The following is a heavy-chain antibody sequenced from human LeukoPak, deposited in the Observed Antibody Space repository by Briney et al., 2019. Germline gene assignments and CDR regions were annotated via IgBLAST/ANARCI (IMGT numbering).Heavy chain of an antibody. Sequence: SETLSLTCTGSGGSLSGYFWSWIRQPPGKGLEWIGYISYSGNTNHNPSLKSRVTIALNTAQNQFSLKVRSVTAADTAVYYCTREFGSAFDPWGQGTLVTVSS. CDR3: TREFGSAFDP. CDR2: ISYSGNT. J-gene: IGHJ5*02. CDR1: GGSLSGYF. D-gene: IGHD3-10*01. V-gene: IGHV4-59*01.